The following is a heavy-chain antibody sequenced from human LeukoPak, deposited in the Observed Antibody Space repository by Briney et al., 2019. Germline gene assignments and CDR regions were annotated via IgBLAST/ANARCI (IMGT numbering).Heavy chain of an antibody. CDR3: GEDKGFDDASGFDLWAIDS. CDR1: GFTFDDYV. CDR2: ISWNSGNI. J-gene: IGHJ4*02. Sequence: GGSLRLSCAASGFTFDDYVMNWVRQAPGKGLEWVSGISWNSGNIGYADSVKGRFTISRDNAKHSLYLQMNSLTAEDTALYYCGEDKGFDDASGFDLWAIDSWGQGTLVTVSS. V-gene: IGHV3-9*01. D-gene: IGHD3-22*01.